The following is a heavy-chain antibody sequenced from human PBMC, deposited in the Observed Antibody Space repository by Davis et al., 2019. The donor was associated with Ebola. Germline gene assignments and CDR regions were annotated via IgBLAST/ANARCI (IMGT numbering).Heavy chain of an antibody. Sequence: GESLKISCAASGFTFIDYYMSWIRQAPGKGLEWVSYLSSSGSTIYYADSAKGRFTISRDNAKNSLYLQMNSLRAEDTALYHCARVLGGKYCGGDCYSSEYYFDYWGQGTTVTVSS. CDR2: LSSSGSTI. V-gene: IGHV3-11*01. CDR1: GFTFIDYY. D-gene: IGHD2-21*01. J-gene: IGHJ4*02. CDR3: ARVLGGKYCGGDCYSSEYYFDY.